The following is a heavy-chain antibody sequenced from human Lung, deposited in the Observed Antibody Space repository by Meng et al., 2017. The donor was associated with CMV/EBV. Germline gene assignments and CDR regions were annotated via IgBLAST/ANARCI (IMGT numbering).Heavy chain of an antibody. Sequence: LXXPVAGGSISSYYWSWIRQPPGKGLEWIGYTYYSGRTNYNPCLKGRVTISVDTSKNQFSLKLSSVTAADTAVYYCARDKSTIFGVVGYYYYGMDVWXQGTTVTVSS. CDR3: ARDKSTIFGVVGYYYYGMDV. CDR1: GGSISSYY. J-gene: IGHJ6*02. V-gene: IGHV4-59*01. CDR2: TYYSGRT. D-gene: IGHD3-3*01.